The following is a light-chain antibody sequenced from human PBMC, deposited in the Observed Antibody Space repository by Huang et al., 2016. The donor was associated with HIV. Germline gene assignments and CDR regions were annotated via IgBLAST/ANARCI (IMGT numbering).Light chain of an antibody. J-gene: IGKJ5*01. CDR2: DAS. Sequence: EIVLTQSPGTLSLSPGERATLSCRASQSVGKNVGWYQQKAGQTPRLVIYDASTRATGIPARFGGSGSGTDFTLTISSLEPEDVAVYYCQQRDSFGQGTRLDIK. V-gene: IGKV3-11*01. CDR1: QSVGKN. CDR3: QQRDS.